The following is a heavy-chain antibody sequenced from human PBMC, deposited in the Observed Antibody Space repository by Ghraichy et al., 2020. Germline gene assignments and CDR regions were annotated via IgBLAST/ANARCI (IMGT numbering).Heavy chain of an antibody. CDR2: IYYSGST. D-gene: IGHD6-13*01. Sequence: SETLSLTCTVSGGSISSSSYYWGWIRQPPGKGLEWIGSIYYSGSTYYNPSLKSRVTISVDTSKNQFSLKLSSVTAADTAVYYCARTHGYSSSWSLYYYYYMDVWGKGTTVTVSS. CDR3: ARTHGYSSSWSLYYYYYMDV. V-gene: IGHV4-39*01. J-gene: IGHJ6*03. CDR1: GGSISSSSYY.